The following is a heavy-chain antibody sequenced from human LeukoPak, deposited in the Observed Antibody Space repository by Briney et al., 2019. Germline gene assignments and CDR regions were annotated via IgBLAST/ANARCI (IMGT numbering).Heavy chain of an antibody. J-gene: IGHJ5*02. V-gene: IGHV3-30*18. CDR3: AKEGTPQVSTWYDL. CDR2: ISYEGGTQ. Sequence: GGSLRLSCAASGVTLSPYGMHWVRQAPGKGLEWVAVISYEGGTQHYADSVRGRFIISRDNPRNTLYLQMNILRTDDTAVYYCAKEGTPQVSTWYDLWGQGTQVIVSS. D-gene: IGHD3-10*01. CDR1: GVTLSPYG.